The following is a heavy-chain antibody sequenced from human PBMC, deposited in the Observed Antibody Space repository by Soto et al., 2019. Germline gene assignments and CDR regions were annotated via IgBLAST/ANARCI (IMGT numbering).Heavy chain of an antibody. V-gene: IGHV3-30-3*01. CDR3: ARPDYYYYGMDV. Sequence: QVQLVESGGGVVQPGRSLRLSCAASGFTFSSYAMHWVRQAPGKGLEWVAVISYDGSNKYYADSVKGRFTISRDNSKNTLYLHMNSLRAEDTAVYYCARPDYYYYGMDVWGQGTTVTVSS. J-gene: IGHJ6*02. CDR1: GFTFSSYA. CDR2: ISYDGSNK.